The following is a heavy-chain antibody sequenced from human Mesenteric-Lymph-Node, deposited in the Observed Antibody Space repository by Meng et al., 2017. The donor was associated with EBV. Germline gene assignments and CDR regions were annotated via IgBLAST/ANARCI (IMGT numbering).Heavy chain of an antibody. CDR1: GFTVSSYA. CDR3: ANGGSPDY. CDR2: LSSSGSST. D-gene: IGHD2-15*01. Sequence: EGQLLEFXXXXVXXGGFLRLACAASGFTVSSYAMTWVRQAPGKGLEWVSGLSSSGSSTYYADSVRGRFTISRDNSKNTLYLQMNSLRVEDTAVYYCANGGSPDYWGQGTLVTVSS. V-gene: IGHV3-23*01. J-gene: IGHJ4*02.